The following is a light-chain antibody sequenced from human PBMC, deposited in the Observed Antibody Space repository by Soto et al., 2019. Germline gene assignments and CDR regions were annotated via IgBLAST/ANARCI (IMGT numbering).Light chain of an antibody. CDR2: EVS. J-gene: IGLJ2*01. V-gene: IGLV2-8*01. Sequence: QSAPTQPPSASGSPGQSATISCTGTSSDVGGYNYVSWYQQYPGKAPKLMIYEVSKRPSGVPDRFSGSKSGNTASLTVSGLQPEEEADYYCSSYARSSTWVFGGGTKLTV. CDR1: SSDVGGYNY. CDR3: SSYARSSTWV.